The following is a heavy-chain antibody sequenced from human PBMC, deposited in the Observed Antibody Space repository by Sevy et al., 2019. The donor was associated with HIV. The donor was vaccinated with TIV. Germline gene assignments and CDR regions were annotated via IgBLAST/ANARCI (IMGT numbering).Heavy chain of an antibody. J-gene: IGHJ3*02. D-gene: IGHD3-22*01. CDR2: IKQDGSEK. CDR1: GFTFSNYW. V-gene: IGHV3-7*01. CDR3: ARGNYYDSTGYYPDTFDI. Sequence: GGSLRLSCAASGFTFSNYWMSWVRQAPGKGLEWVANIKQDGSEKYYVDSVKGRFTISRDNAKNSLYLQMNSLRAEDTALYYCARGNYYDSTGYYPDTFDIWGQGTMVTVSS.